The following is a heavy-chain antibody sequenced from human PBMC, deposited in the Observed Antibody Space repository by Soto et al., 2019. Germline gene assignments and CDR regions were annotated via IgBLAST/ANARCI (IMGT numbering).Heavy chain of an antibody. CDR3: AREWAMVPTSFDL. Sequence: QVQLVESGGGLVKPGGSLRLSCAASGFTFSDYYMSWIRQAPGKGLEWVSYISSSGSTIYYADSVKGRFTISRDNTKDSLYLQMNSMSGEATAEYYCAREWAMVPTSFDLWGHGTLVTVSS. J-gene: IGHJ2*01. V-gene: IGHV3-11*01. D-gene: IGHD3-10*01. CDR1: GFTFSDYY. CDR2: ISSSGSTI.